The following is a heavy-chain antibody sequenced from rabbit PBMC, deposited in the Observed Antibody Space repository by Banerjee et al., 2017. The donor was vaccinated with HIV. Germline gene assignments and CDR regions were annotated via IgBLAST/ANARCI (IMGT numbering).Heavy chain of an antibody. CDR1: GFTLSSSDY. D-gene: IGHD6-1*01. CDR3: ARGLDATAWSGYKL. Sequence: QEQLVESGGGLVQPEGSLTLTCKASGFTLSSSDYMCWVRQAPGKGLEWIGCIVAGSSGTTYYASWAKGRFTISKTSSTTVTLQMTSLTAADTATYFCARGLDATAWSGYKLWGQGTLVTVS. J-gene: IGHJ4*01. CDR2: IVAGSSGTT. V-gene: IGHV1S45*01.